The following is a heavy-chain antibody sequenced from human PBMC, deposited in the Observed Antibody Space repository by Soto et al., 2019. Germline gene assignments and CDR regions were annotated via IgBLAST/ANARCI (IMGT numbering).Heavy chain of an antibody. Sequence: GGSLRLSCAASGFTFSRYWMSWVRQAPGKGLEWLANIKQDGSEQDYVDSVKGRFTITRDNAKNSLYLQMNSLRAEDTAVYYCASHPIRVGATYAFDIWGQGTMVTVSS. D-gene: IGHD1-26*01. J-gene: IGHJ3*02. CDR2: IKQDGSEQ. CDR1: GFTFSRYW. CDR3: ASHPIRVGATYAFDI. V-gene: IGHV3-7*03.